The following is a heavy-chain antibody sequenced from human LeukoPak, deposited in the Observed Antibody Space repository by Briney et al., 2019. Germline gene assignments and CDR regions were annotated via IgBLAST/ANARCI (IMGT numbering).Heavy chain of an antibody. Sequence: GGSLRLSCAASGFTFSSYAMSWVRQAPGKGLEWVSAISGSGGSTYYADSVKGRFTISRDNSKNTLYLQMNSLRAEDTAVYYCARDIWFGELYAYWGQGTLVTVSS. J-gene: IGHJ4*02. CDR2: ISGSGGST. CDR3: ARDIWFGELYAY. D-gene: IGHD3-10*01. CDR1: GFTFSSYA. V-gene: IGHV3-23*01.